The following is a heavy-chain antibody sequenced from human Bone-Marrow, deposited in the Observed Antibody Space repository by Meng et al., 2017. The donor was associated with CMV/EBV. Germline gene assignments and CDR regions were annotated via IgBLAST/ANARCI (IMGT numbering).Heavy chain of an antibody. CDR2: ISGSGGST. CDR3: AKEEYSSSWYGYYGMDV. V-gene: IGHV3-23*01. D-gene: IGHD6-13*01. J-gene: IGHJ6*02. CDR1: GFTFSSYA. Sequence: GGSLRLSCAASGFTFSSYAMSWVRQAPGKGLEWVSAISGSGGSTYYADSVKGRFTISRDNSKNTVYLQMSSLRAEDTAVYYWAKEEYSSSWYGYYGMDVWGQGTTVTVSS.